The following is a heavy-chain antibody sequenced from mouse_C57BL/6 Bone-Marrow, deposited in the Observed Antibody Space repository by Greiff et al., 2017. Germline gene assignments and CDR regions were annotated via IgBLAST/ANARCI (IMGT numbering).Heavy chain of an antibody. CDR1: GYTFTSYW. CDR3: AREGMGYCNYDLAWFAY. Sequence: QVQLQQPGAELVKPGASVKLSCKASGYTFTSYWMQWVKQRPGQGLEWIGEIDPSDSYTNYNQKFKGKATLTVDTSSSTAYMQLSSLTSEDSAVYYCAREGMGYCNYDLAWFAYWGQGTLVTVSA. D-gene: IGHD2-1*01. J-gene: IGHJ3*01. CDR2: IDPSDSYT. V-gene: IGHV1-50*01.